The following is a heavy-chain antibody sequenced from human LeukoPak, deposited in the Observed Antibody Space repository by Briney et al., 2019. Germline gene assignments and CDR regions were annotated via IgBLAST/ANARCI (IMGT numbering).Heavy chain of an antibody. D-gene: IGHD7-27*01. J-gene: IGHJ3*01. Sequence: GGSLRLSCAASRFTVSSNYMSWVRQAPGKGLVWVSRINTDGSSTSYADSVKGRFTISRDNAKNTLYLQMNSLRAEDTAVYYCAKDLTGTYGFDFWGQGTMVTVSS. CDR1: RFTVSSNY. CDR2: INTDGSST. V-gene: IGHV3-74*01. CDR3: AKDLTGTYGFDF.